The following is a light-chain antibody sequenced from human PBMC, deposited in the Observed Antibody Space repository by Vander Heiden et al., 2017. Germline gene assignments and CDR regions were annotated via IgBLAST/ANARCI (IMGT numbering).Light chain of an antibody. CDR2: QGS. CDR1: KLGDNY. CDR3: QAWDSSTGYV. Sequence: SYELSKLRSGSVSPGRTASITCTGDKLGDNYAFWYQQQPGQSPVLVIYQGSKRPSVIPERFSGSNSGNTATLTISGTQAIDEADYYCQAWDSSTGYVFGTGTKVTVL. J-gene: IGLJ1*01. V-gene: IGLV3-1*01.